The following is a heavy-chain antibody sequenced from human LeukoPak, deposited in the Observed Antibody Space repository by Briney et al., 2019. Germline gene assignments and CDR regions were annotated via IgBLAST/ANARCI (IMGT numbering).Heavy chain of an antibody. CDR3: TRMTAGHDY. J-gene: IGHJ4*02. CDR2: INHSGYT. CDR1: GVSLNDYY. D-gene: IGHD2-21*02. V-gene: IGHV4-34*01. Sequence: SETLSLTCAVSGVSLNDYYWSWVRQTPGKGLEWIGEINHSGYTNDSPSLKSRVTLSIDTSRKQFSLNLRSVTVADTGIYYCTRMTAGHDYWGQGTLVTVSS.